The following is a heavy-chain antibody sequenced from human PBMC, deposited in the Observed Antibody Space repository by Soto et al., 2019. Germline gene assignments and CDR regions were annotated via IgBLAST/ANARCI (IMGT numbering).Heavy chain of an antibody. CDR2: RRSHTYGGTS. J-gene: IGHJ4*02. D-gene: IGHD4-17*01. Sequence: GSLRLSGTTSGLRVGVYAWSWLRQAPGMGPEWKGGRRSHTYGGTSEYAPSVKGRFTLSRDDSAKTVYLQMHSLKIEDTGVYYCARRAPVTPFDYWGQGTLVTVSS. CDR3: ARRAPVTPFDY. CDR1: GLRVGVYA. V-gene: IGHV3-49*03.